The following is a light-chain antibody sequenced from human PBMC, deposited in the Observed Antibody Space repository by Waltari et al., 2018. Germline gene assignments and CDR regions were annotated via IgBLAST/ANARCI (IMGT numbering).Light chain of an antibody. CDR2: GES. J-gene: IGKJ4*01. Sequence: EIVLTPSPGTLSLSPGERATLSCRASQTLSSSYLAWYQEKPGQAPRLLIYGESTRAPGCPVRFIGSGSGTDFTLTISRLEPEDFAVYYCQHYGTSPPLTFGGGTKVEIK. CDR3: QHYGTSPPLT. V-gene: IGKV3-20*01. CDR1: QTLSSSY.